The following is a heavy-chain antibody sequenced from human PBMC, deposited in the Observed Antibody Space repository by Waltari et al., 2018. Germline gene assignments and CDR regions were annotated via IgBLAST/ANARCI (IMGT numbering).Heavy chain of an antibody. CDR2: INPSGGST. Sequence: QLQLQESGPGLVKPSETLSLTCPVSGGSISSTSYYWGRLCRPPGKGLGWMGIINPSGGSTIYAQKYQGRVTMTRDTSTSTVYMELSSLRSEDTAVYYCARGVPGGNSFDYWGQGTLVTVSS. CDR1: GGSISSTSYY. CDR3: ARGVPGGNSFDY. D-gene: IGHD2-21*02. V-gene: IGHV4-39*07. J-gene: IGHJ4*02.